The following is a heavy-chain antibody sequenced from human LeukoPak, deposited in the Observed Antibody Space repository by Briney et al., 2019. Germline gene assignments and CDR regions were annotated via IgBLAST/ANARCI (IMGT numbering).Heavy chain of an antibody. V-gene: IGHV4-59*01. D-gene: IGHD4-17*01. CDR2: IYYSGST. CDR3: ARGKGYGDLYYFDY. CDR1: GGSISSYY. J-gene: IGHJ4*02. Sequence: KSSETLSLTCTVSGGSISSYYWSWIRQPPGKGLEWIGYIYYSGSTNYNPSLKSRVTISVGTSKNQFSLKLSSVTAADTAVYYCARGKGYGDLYYFDYWGQGTLVTVSS.